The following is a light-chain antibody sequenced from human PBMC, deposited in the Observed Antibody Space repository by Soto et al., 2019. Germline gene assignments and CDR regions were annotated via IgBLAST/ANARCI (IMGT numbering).Light chain of an antibody. CDR2: EDN. V-gene: IGLV6-57*04. CDR1: SGSIASNY. J-gene: IGLJ2*01. CDR3: RSYDSSTVV. Sequence: NFMLTQPHSVSESPGKTVTISCTRSSGSIASNYVQWYQQRPGSAPTTVIYEDNQRPSGVPDRFSGSIDSSSNSASLTISGLKTEDEADYYCRSYDSSTVVFGGGTKLTVL.